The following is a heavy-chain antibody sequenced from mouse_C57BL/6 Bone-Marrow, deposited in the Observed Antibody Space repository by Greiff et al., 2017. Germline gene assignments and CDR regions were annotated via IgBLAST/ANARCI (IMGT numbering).Heavy chain of an antibody. Sequence: QVTLKVSGPGILQPSQTLSLTCSFSGFSLSTFGMGVGWIRQPSGKGLEWLAHIWWDDDKYYNPALKSRLTISKDTSKNQVFLKIANVDTADTATDYCARPPSGLLWPAWFAYWGQGTLVTVSA. D-gene: IGHD2-1*01. CDR1: GFSLSTFGMG. CDR2: IWWDDDK. CDR3: ARPPSGLLWPAWFAY. J-gene: IGHJ3*01. V-gene: IGHV8-8*01.